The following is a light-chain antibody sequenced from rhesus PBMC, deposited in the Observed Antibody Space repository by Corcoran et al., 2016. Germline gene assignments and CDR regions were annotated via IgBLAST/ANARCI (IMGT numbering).Light chain of an antibody. CDR3: QHGYGTPH. CDR2: NAS. Sequence: DIQMTQSPSSLSASVGDRVTITCRASENVNNYLNWYQQKPGKAPKLLIYNASTLQSGVPLRFSGSGSGTDYTFTISSLQPEDVATYFCQHGYGTPHFGPGTKLDIK. J-gene: IGKJ3*01. CDR1: ENVNNY. V-gene: IGKV1-74*01.